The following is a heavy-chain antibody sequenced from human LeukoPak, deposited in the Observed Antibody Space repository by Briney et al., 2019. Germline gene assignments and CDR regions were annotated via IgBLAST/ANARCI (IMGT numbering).Heavy chain of an antibody. V-gene: IGHV4-4*07. CDR3: ARDYDFWSGHYHVNWFDP. CDR2: IYTSGST. J-gene: IGHJ5*02. CDR1: GGSISSYY. D-gene: IGHD3-3*01. Sequence: SETLSLTCTVSGGSISSYYWSWIRQPAGRGPEWIGRIYTSGSTNYNPSLKSRVTMSVDTSKNQFSLKLSSVTAADTAVYYCARDYDFWSGHYHVNWFDPWGQGTLVTVSS.